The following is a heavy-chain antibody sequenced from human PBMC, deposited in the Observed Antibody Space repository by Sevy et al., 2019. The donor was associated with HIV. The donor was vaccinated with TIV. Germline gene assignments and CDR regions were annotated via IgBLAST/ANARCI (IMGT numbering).Heavy chain of an antibody. CDR3: ARDIGAGSNSETSSPPFFFYYFDS. D-gene: IGHD1-26*01. CDR2: ISWNSGSI. Sequence: GGSQRLSCAASGFSLDDYAMHWVRQSSGKGLEWVAGISWNSGSIGYADSVKGRFTISRDNARNTLYLQMNNMRSEDTALYYCARDIGAGSNSETSSPPFFFYYFDSWGQGTLVTVSS. J-gene: IGHJ4*02. CDR1: GFSLDDYA. V-gene: IGHV3-9*01.